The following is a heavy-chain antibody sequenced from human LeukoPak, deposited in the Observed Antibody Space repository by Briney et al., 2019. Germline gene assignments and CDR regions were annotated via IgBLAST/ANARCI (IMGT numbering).Heavy chain of an antibody. Sequence: PWGSLRLSCAASGFIFRSYAMSWVRLAPGKGLEWISVIRGSGGRTDYADSVKGRFTISRDNSKNTLYPQMNSLRAEDTAVYYCAKTALAVAGIVPVESELDYWGQGTLVTISA. J-gene: IGHJ4*02. CDR1: GFIFRSYA. CDR2: IRGSGGRT. D-gene: IGHD6-19*01. CDR3: AKTALAVAGIVPVESELDY. V-gene: IGHV3-23*01.